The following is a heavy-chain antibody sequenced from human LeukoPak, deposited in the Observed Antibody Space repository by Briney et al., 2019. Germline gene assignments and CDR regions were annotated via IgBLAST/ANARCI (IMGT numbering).Heavy chain of an antibody. V-gene: IGHV3-23*01. CDR2: ISGNGVST. CDR1: GFTFSSYA. D-gene: IGHD3-16*01. Sequence: GGSLRLSCAASGFTFSSYAMSWVRQAPGKGLEWVSAISGNGVSTYYADSVKGRFTISRDNSKNTLYLQMNSLRAEDTAVYYCAKVGVLGYFFAYWGQGTLVTVSS. CDR3: AKVGVLGYFFAY. J-gene: IGHJ4*02.